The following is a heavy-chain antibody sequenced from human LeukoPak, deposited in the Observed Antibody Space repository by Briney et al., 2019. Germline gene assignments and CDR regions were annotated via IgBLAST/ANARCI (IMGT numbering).Heavy chain of an antibody. D-gene: IGHD3-10*01. CDR1: GGSISSYY. V-gene: IGHV4-4*07. CDR2: IYTSGST. J-gene: IGHJ6*03. CDR3: AREEEGVTMVRGLYDYYYMDV. Sequence: PPETLSLTCTVSGGSISSYYWSWIRQPAGKGLEWIGRIYTSGSTNYNPSLKSRVTMSVDTSKNQFFLKLSSVTAADTAVYYCAREEEGVTMVRGLYDYYYMDVWGKGTTVTVSS.